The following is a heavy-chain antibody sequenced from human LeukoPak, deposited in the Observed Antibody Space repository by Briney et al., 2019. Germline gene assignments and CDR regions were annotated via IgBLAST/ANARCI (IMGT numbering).Heavy chain of an antibody. J-gene: IGHJ5*02. D-gene: IGHD3-10*01. Sequence: GASVKVSCKASGYTFTSYDINWVRQATGQGLEWMGWMNPNSGNTGYAQKFQGRVTMTRNTSISTAYMELSSLRSEDTAVYYCARARSRTMVRGVRLYWFDPWGQGTLVTVSS. CDR3: ARARSRTMVRGVRLYWFDP. CDR2: MNPNSGNT. V-gene: IGHV1-8*01. CDR1: GYTFTSYD.